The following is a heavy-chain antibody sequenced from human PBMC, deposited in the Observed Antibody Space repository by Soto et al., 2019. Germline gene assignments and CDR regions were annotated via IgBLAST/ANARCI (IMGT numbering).Heavy chain of an antibody. J-gene: IGHJ4*02. CDR1: GGSLSTYY. Sequence: TSETLSLTCTVSGGSLSTYYWSWIRQPPGKGLEWIGFIYYSGTTNYNPSLKSRVTISVDTSKNQFSLKLSSVTAADTAMYYCARDAYSGYDKGYFDYWGQGTLVNVSS. CDR2: IYYSGTT. CDR3: ARDAYSGYDKGYFDY. D-gene: IGHD5-12*01. V-gene: IGHV4-59*01.